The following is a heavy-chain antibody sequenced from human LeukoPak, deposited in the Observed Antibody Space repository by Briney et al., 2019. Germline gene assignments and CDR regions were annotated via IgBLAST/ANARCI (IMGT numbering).Heavy chain of an antibody. V-gene: IGHV1-18*01. CDR1: GYTFTSYG. D-gene: IGHD1-26*01. CDR3: ARGGQWELPDLYFDY. J-gene: IGHJ4*02. Sequence: ASVKVSCKASGYTFTSYGISWVRQAPGQGLEWMGWISAYNGNTNYAQKLQGRVTMTTDTSTSTAFMELRSLRSDDTAVYYCARGGQWELPDLYFDYWGQGTLVTVSS. CDR2: ISAYNGNT.